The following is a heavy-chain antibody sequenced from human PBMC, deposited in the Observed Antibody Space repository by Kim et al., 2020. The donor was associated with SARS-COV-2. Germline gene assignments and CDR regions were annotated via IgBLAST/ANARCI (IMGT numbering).Heavy chain of an antibody. CDR1: GFTFSSYW. Sequence: GGSLRLSCAASGFTFSSYWTHWVRQAPGKGLVWVSRIDSDGSSTYYADFVKGRFTISRDNAKNTLYLQMNSLRAEDTAVYYCARGRAGYADYWGQGTLVTVSS. CDR3: ARGRAGYADY. D-gene: IGHD5-12*01. V-gene: IGHV3-74*01. CDR2: IDSDGSST. J-gene: IGHJ4*02.